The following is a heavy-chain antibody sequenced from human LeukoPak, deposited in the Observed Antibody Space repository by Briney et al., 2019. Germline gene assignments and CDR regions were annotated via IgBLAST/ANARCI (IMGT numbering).Heavy chain of an antibody. Sequence: GGSLRLSCAASGFTFSSYAMSWVRQAPGKGLEWVSAISGSGGSTYYADSVKGRFTISRDNAKNSLYLQMNSLRAEDTALYYCAKDGNYDFWSGYYFDYWGQGTLVTVSS. CDR2: ISGSGGST. V-gene: IGHV3-23*01. CDR1: GFTFSSYA. J-gene: IGHJ4*02. D-gene: IGHD3-3*01. CDR3: AKDGNYDFWSGYYFDY.